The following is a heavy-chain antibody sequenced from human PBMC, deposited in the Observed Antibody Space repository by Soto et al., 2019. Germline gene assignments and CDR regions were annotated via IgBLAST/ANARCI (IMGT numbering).Heavy chain of an antibody. Sequence: LRLSCAASGFTVSTKYMSWVRQAPGKGLEWVSVIYSDGSTYYADSVKGRFTISRDNSKNTLYLQVSSLRAEDTAVYYCARDDGTSGAIDYWGQGTLVTVSS. CDR1: GFTVSTKY. V-gene: IGHV3-66*01. CDR2: IYSDGST. J-gene: IGHJ4*02. D-gene: IGHD1-26*01. CDR3: ARDDGTSGAIDY.